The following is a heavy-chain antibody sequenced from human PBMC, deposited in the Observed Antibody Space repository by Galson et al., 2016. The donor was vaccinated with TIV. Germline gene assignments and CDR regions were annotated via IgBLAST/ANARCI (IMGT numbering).Heavy chain of an antibody. Sequence: SVKVSCKASGFMFTSSAMQWVRQARGERLEWIGWIVVGSGDTDHAQKFPARVTFIRDMSTRTVYMELRSLRSEDTAVYYCAAGHWYSGSSSQKRFYFDYWSQGTLVTVSS. D-gene: IGHD1-26*01. J-gene: IGHJ4*02. CDR1: GFMFTSSA. CDR2: IVVGSGDT. V-gene: IGHV1-58*02. CDR3: AAGHWYSGSSSQKRFYFDY.